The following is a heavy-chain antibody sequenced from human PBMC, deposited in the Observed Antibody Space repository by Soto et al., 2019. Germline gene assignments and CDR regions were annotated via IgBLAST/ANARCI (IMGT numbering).Heavy chain of an antibody. Sequence: QITLKESGPTLVKPTQTLTLTCTFSGFSLRISGVGVGWIRQPPGKALEWLALIYWDDDKRYSPSLKSRLTINKDTSKNQVVPTMTNMDPVDTATYYCAHSATVSDAFAIWGQGTMVTVSS. CDR2: IYWDDDK. J-gene: IGHJ3*02. CDR3: AHSATVSDAFAI. V-gene: IGHV2-5*02. CDR1: GFSLRISGVG. D-gene: IGHD2-15*01.